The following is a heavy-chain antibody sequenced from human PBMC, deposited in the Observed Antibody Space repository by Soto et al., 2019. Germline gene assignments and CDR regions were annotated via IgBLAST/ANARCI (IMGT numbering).Heavy chain of an antibody. CDR1: GDSVSSNSAA. V-gene: IGHV6-1*01. CDR2: TYYRSKWYN. Sequence: SQALSLTCAISGDSVSSNSAAWNWIRQSPSSGLEWLGRTYYRSKWYNDYAVSVKSRITINPDTSKNQFSLQLNSLTPEDTAVYYCARGGYYGSGSYSRQTSYYYYGMDVWGQGTTVTVSS. D-gene: IGHD3-10*01. J-gene: IGHJ6*02. CDR3: ARGGYYGSGSYSRQTSYYYYGMDV.